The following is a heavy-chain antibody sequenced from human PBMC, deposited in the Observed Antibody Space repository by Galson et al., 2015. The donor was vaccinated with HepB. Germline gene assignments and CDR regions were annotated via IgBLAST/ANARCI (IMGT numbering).Heavy chain of an antibody. J-gene: IGHJ5*02. CDR3: ARAALGWFDP. CDR1: GFSFSDYR. CDR2: TCISYNII. D-gene: IGHD6-25*01. V-gene: IGHV3-11*01. Sequence: SLRLSCAASGFSFSDYRMSWIRQAPGKGLEWVSYTCISYNIIYYADSVKGRFTISRDNVKNSLYLQMNILRAEDTAVYYCARAALGWFDPWGQGTLVTVSS.